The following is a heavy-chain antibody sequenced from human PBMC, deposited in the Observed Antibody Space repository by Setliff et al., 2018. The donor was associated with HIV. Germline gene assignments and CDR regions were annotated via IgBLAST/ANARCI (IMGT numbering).Heavy chain of an antibody. CDR2: INLVTGKT. D-gene: IGHD3-16*01. Sequence: ASVKVSCKTSGYTFTQSHDLHWVRQVPGQGPEWMGWINLVTGKTAYLQKFQGRVIITRDTFASTAFMEMSSLRSEDTAVYFCANGGSGGQFDHWGQGTLVTVSS. CDR1: GYTFTQSHD. J-gene: IGHJ4*02. CDR3: ANGGSGGQFDH. V-gene: IGHV1-3*01.